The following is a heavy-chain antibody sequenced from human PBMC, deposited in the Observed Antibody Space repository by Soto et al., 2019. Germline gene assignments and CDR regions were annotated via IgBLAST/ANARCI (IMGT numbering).Heavy chain of an antibody. V-gene: IGHV4-59*08. D-gene: IGHD3-9*01. CDR2: IYNSGST. Sequence: SETLSLTCTVSGGSISSYYWSWIRQPPGKGLEWIGYIYNSGSTNYNPSLKSRVTISVDTSKNQFSLKLSSVTAADTAVYYCARSDILTGYYDVGSGAFDIWGQGTMVTVSS. J-gene: IGHJ3*02. CDR1: GGSISSYY. CDR3: ARSDILTGYYDVGSGAFDI.